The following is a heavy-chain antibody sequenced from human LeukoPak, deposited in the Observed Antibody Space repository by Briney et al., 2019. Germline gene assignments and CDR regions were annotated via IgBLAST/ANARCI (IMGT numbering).Heavy chain of an antibody. CDR1: GFSFSTYW. CDR3: ARGPDFGDRLDYFDY. J-gene: IGHJ4*02. D-gene: IGHD4-17*01. V-gene: IGHV3-7*01. CDR2: IKTDGSET. Sequence: GGSLRLSCAASGFSFSTYWMTWVRQAPGKGLECVANIKTDGSETYYLDSVKGRFTVSRDNAKNSLSLQMNSLRLEDTAVYYCARGPDFGDRLDYFDYWGQGTLVTVSS.